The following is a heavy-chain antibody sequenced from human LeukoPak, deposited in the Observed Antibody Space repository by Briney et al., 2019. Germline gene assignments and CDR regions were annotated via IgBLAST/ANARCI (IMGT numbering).Heavy chain of an antibody. V-gene: IGHV3-74*01. CDR1: GFTFSSYW. Sequence: GGSLRLSCAASGFTFSSYWMHWVRQGPGKGLVWVSRIYSDGSRTTYADSVKGRFTISRDNSKNTLYLQMNSLRAEDTALYYCVKHSAPVLAAARFDYWGQGNLVTVSS. J-gene: IGHJ4*02. CDR2: IYSDGSRT. D-gene: IGHD2-2*01. CDR3: VKHSAPVLAAARFDY.